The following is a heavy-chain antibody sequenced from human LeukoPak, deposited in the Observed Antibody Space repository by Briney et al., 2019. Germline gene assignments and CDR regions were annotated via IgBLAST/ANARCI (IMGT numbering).Heavy chain of an antibody. J-gene: IGHJ4*02. CDR2: MNPNSGNT. CDR3: ARGLVGSSPSY. D-gene: IGHD6-6*01. CDR1: GYTFTIYD. Sequence: GASVRVSCKASGYTFTIYDINWVRQATGQGLEWMGWMNPNSGNTGYGQRFQGRVTMTRNTSISTAYMELSSLRSEDTAVYYCARGLVGSSPSYWGQGTLVTVSS. V-gene: IGHV1-8*01.